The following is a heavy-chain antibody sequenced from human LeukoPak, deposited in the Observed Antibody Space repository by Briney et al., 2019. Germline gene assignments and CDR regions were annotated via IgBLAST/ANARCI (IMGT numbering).Heavy chain of an antibody. CDR2: IKQDGSEK. J-gene: IGHJ4*02. CDR1: GFTFSSYW. CDR3: ARGGYSFDY. Sequence: PGESLRLSCAASGFTFSSYWMSWVRQAPGKGLERVANIKQDGSEKYYVDSVKGRFTISRDNAKNSLYLQMNSLRAEDTAVYYCARGGYSFDYWGQGTLVTVSP. D-gene: IGHD1-1*01. V-gene: IGHV3-7*01.